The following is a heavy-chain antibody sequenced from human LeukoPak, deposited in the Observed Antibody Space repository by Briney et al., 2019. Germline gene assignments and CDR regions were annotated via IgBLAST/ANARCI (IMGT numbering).Heavy chain of an antibody. CDR2: MNPNSGNT. D-gene: IGHD3-22*01. CDR3: ARSYTMMMRDY. V-gene: IGHV1-8*01. J-gene: IGHJ4*02. Sequence: GASVKVSCKASGYTFTSYDINWVRQATGQGLEWMGWMNPNSGNTGYAQKFQGRVTMTRNTSISTAYMKLSSLRAEDTAVYYCARSYTMMMRDYWGQGTLVTVSS. CDR1: GYTFTSYD.